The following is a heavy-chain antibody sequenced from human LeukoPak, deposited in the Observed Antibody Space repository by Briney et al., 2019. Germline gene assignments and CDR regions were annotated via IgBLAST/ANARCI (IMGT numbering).Heavy chain of an antibody. J-gene: IGHJ4*02. CDR1: GFTFSSYW. V-gene: IGHV3-7*01. Sequence: PGGSLRLSCAASGFTFSSYWMSWVRQAPGKGLEWVANIKQDGSEKYYVDSVKGRFTISRDNAKNSLYLQMNSLRAEDTAVYYCAKDPHTYFPGFFDYWGQGTLVTVSS. CDR2: IKQDGSEK. CDR3: AKDPHTYFPGFFDY. D-gene: IGHD2/OR15-2a*01.